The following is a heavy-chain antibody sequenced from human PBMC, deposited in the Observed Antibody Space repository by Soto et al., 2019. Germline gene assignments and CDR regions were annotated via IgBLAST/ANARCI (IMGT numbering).Heavy chain of an antibody. D-gene: IGHD4-17*01. Sequence: QVQLVQSGAEVKKPGASVKVSCKASGYTFTSYDINWVRQATGQGLEYLGWMNPNSGNTGYVQKFQGRVTMTWDSAITTAYIELTSLRSEDTAVYFCARGVKYGAYSRWFDPWGQGTLVTVSS. V-gene: IGHV1-8*01. J-gene: IGHJ5*02. CDR1: GYTFTSYD. CDR3: ARGVKYGAYSRWFDP. CDR2: MNPNSGNT.